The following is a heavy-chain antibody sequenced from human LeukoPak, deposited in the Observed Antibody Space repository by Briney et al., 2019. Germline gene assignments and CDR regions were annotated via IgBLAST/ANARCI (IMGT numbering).Heavy chain of an antibody. V-gene: IGHV4-39*07. Sequence: SETLSLTCTVSGGSISSSSYYWGWIRQPPGKGLEWIGSIYYSGSTYYNPSLKSRVTISVDTSKNQFSLKLSSVTAADTAVYYCARGPYGSGSLMDYWGQGTLVTVSS. CDR2: IYYSGST. CDR1: GGSISSSSYY. D-gene: IGHD3-10*01. J-gene: IGHJ4*02. CDR3: ARGPYGSGSLMDY.